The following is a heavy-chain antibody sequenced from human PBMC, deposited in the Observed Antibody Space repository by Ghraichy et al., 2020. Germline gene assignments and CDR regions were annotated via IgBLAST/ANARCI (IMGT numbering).Heavy chain of an antibody. Sequence: GGSLRLSCAASGFTFSSYAMHWVRQAPGKGLEWVAVISYDGSNKYYADSVKGRFTISRDNSKNTLYLQMNSLRAEDTAVYYCARAKKAVGGGYYYYGMDVWGQGTTVTVSS. V-gene: IGHV3-30*04. D-gene: IGHD6-19*01. CDR2: ISYDGSNK. CDR3: ARAKKAVGGGYYYYGMDV. CDR1: GFTFSSYA. J-gene: IGHJ6*02.